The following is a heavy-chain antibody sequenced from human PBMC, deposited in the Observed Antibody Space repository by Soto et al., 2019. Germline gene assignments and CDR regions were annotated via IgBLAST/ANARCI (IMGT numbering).Heavy chain of an antibody. CDR3: AHFHYGDYPPRPMDYAFDI. J-gene: IGHJ3*02. V-gene: IGHV2-5*02. CDR1: GFSLSTSGVG. CDR2: IYWDDDK. D-gene: IGHD4-17*01. Sequence: QITLKESGPTLVKPTQTLTLTCTFSGFSLSTSGVGVGWIRQPPGKALEWLALIYWDDDKRYSPSLKSRLTITKDTSKNQLVLTMTNMDPVDTATYYCAHFHYGDYPPRPMDYAFDIWGQGTMVTVSS.